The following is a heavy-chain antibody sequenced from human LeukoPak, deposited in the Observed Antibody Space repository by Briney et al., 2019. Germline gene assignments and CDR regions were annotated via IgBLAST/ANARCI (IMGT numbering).Heavy chain of an antibody. CDR2: INHSGST. CDR3: ARFFPNYFDY. Sequence: SETLSLTCAVYGGSFSGYYWSWIRQPPGKGLEWIGEINHSGSTDYNPSLKSRVTISVDTSKNQFSLKLSSVTAADTAVYYCARFFPNYFDYWGQGTLVTVSS. D-gene: IGHD3-3*01. V-gene: IGHV4-34*01. J-gene: IGHJ4*02. CDR1: GGSFSGYY.